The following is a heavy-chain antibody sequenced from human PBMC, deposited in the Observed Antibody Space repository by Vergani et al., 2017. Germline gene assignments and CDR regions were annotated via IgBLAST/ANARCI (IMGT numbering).Heavy chain of an antibody. CDR1: GYTLTELS. CDR3: ARDLGDSSGYFGGFDY. D-gene: IGHD3-22*01. J-gene: IGHJ4*02. Sequence: QVQLVQSGAEVRKPGASVKVSCKVSGYTLTELSMHWVRQAPGQGLEWMGIINPSGGSTSYAQKFQGRVTMTRDTSTSTVYMELSSLRSEDTAVYYCARDLGDSSGYFGGFDYWGQGTLVTVSS. CDR2: INPSGGST. V-gene: IGHV1-46*01.